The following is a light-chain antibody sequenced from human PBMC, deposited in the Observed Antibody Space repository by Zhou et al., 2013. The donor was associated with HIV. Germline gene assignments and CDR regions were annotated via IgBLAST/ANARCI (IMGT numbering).Light chain of an antibody. CDR2: LGS. J-gene: IGKJ4*01. Sequence: EIVMTQSPLSLPVTPGEPASISCRSSQSLLHSNGYNYLDWYLQKPGQSPQLLIYLGSNRASGVPDRFSGSGSGTDFTLKIRRVEAEDVGVYYCMQALQTPTTFGGGTKVEI. CDR1: QSLLHSNGYNY. CDR3: MQALQTPTT. V-gene: IGKV2-28*01.